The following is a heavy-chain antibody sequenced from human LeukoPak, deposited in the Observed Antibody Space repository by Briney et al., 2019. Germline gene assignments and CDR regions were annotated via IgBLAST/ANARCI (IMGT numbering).Heavy chain of an antibody. CDR2: ISYSGTI. D-gene: IGHD6-13*01. CDR1: GFTFSSYS. J-gene: IGHJ4*02. Sequence: GGSLRLSCAASGFTFSSYSMNWVRQAPGKGLEWVSYISYSGTIYYADSVQGRFTISRDNAKNSPYLQMNSLRVEDTAVYYCAKDILAAGLFFDYWGQGTLVTVSS. V-gene: IGHV3-48*04. CDR3: AKDILAAGLFFDY.